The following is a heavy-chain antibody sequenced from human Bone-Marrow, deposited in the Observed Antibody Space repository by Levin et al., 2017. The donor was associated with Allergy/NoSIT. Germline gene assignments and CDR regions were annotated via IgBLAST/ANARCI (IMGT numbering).Heavy chain of an antibody. CDR3: ARSMSEGTPTEPYYFDY. D-gene: IGHD1-14*01. J-gene: IGHJ4*02. CDR2: INPNSGGT. CDR1: GYTFTGYY. Sequence: ASVKVSCKASGYTFTGYYMHWVRQAPGQGLEWMGWINPNSGGTNYAQKFQGRVTMTRDTSISTAYMELSRLRSDDTAVYYCARSMSEGTPTEPYYFDYWGQGTLVTVSS. V-gene: IGHV1-2*02.